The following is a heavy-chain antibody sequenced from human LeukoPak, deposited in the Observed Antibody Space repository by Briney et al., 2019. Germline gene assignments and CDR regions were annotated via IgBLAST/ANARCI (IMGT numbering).Heavy chain of an antibody. CDR3: ARRHISSGWSFDY. Sequence: PSETLSLTCTVSGGSISNYHWSWIRQPAGKGLEWIGQIHTSGSTNYNPPLKSRVSMSIDTTEDQVSLTIRSVTAADTAFYYCARRHISSGWSFDYWGQGTLVTVSS. CDR1: GGSISNYH. J-gene: IGHJ4*02. D-gene: IGHD6-19*01. V-gene: IGHV4-4*07. CDR2: IHTSGST.